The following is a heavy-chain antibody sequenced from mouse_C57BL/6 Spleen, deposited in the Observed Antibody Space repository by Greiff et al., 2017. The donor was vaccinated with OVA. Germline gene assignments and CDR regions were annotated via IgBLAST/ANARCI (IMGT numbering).Heavy chain of an antibody. V-gene: IGHV3-6*01. Sequence: ESGPGLVKPSQSLSLTCSVTGYSITSGYYWNWIRQFPGNKLEWMGYISYDGSNNYNPSLKNRISITRDTSKNQFFLKLNSVTTEDTATYYCASLRFAYWGQGTLVTVSA. J-gene: IGHJ3*01. CDR2: ISYDGSN. CDR3: ASLRFAY. CDR1: GYSITSGYY.